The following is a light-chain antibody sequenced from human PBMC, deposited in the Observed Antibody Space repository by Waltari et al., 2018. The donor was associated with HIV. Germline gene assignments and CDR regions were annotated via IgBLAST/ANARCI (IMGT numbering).Light chain of an antibody. Sequence: QSVLTQPPAVSAAPGQKVTISCSRTTSHIGNTFVSWYQKLPGTAHKLLIFDNHKRPSGVSDRFSASKSATSATLDITGLHTGDEAEYYCGTWDTSLNAGVFGGGTKVSVL. CDR3: GTWDTSLNAGV. CDR1: TSHIGNTF. J-gene: IGLJ2*01. CDR2: DNH. V-gene: IGLV1-51*01.